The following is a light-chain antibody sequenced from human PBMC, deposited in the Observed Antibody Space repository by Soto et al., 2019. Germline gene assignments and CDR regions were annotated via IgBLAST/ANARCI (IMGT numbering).Light chain of an antibody. CDR1: QSVSSN. CDR3: QQYNNWPPDRT. CDR2: GAS. J-gene: IGKJ4*02. Sequence: EIVMTQSPATLSVSPGERATLSCRASQSVSSNLAWYQQKPGQAPRLLIYGASTSATGIPARFSGSGSGTEFTLTNSSLQSEDFAIYFCQQYNNWPPDRTFGEGTKVEIK. V-gene: IGKV3-15*01.